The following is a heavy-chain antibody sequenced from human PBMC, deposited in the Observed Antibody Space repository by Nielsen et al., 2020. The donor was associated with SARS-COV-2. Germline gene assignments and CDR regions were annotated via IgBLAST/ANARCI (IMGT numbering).Heavy chain of an antibody. D-gene: IGHD1-7*01. V-gene: IGHV4-39*07. CDR2: IYYSGST. J-gene: IGHJ5*02. Sequence: WILQPPGKGLEWIGSIYYSGSTNYNPSPKSRVTISVDTSKNQFSLKLSSVTAADTAVYYCARTFRTGTTGPWGQGTLVTVSS. CDR3: ARTFRTGTTGP.